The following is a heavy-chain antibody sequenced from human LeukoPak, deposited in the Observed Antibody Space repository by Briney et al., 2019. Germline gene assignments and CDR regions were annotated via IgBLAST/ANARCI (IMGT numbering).Heavy chain of an antibody. CDR1: SASFTSGNYY. CDR2: IDYSGNT. D-gene: IGHD3-3*01. J-gene: IGHJ6*03. V-gene: IGHV4-39*01. CDR3: ARHVRFFPYYYYMDV. Sequence: PSETLSLTCTVSSASFTSGNYYWDWIRQPPGKGLEWIGGIDYSGNTYYNPSLKSRVTISVDTSKNQISLKLSSVTAADTAVYYCARHVRFFPYYYYMDVWGKGTTVTVSS.